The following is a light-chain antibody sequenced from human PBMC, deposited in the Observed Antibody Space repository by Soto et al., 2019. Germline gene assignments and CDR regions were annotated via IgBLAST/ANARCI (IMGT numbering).Light chain of an antibody. V-gene: IGLV1-44*01. CDR1: RSNIGSNT. Sequence: QSVLTQPPSASGTPGLGVTISCSGSRSNIGSNTVNWYQHLPGTAPKLLIFTNYQRPSGVPDRFSGFKSDTSASLAISGLQSEDEAVYYCAAWYDTLNGVVFGGGTKLTVL. CDR2: TNY. J-gene: IGLJ3*02. CDR3: AAWYDTLNGVV.